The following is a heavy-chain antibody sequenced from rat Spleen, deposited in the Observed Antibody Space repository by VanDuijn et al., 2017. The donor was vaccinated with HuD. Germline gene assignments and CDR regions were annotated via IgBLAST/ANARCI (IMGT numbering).Heavy chain of an antibody. Sequence: IQLVQSGPELKKPGESVKISCKTSGYTFTKYGMYWVKQAPGQGLQYMGWISTETGKPTYADDFKGRFVFFLETSASTAYLQINNLKNEDMATYFCAREGGVFDYWGQGVMVTVSS. CDR3: AREGGVFDY. CDR1: GYTFTKYG. V-gene: IGHV9-6*01. CDR2: ISTETGKP. D-gene: IGHD1-11*01. J-gene: IGHJ2*01.